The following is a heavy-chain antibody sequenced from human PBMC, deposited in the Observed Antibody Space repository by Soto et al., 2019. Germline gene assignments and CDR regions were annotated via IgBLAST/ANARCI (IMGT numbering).Heavy chain of an antibody. CDR3: ARGGISHWAYFYYMDV. Sequence: QVQLQQWGAGLLKPSETLSLTCVVSGGSLSDYFWSWIRQPPGMALEWMGELNPLGSINYNPSLKRRVTMSVDTSKNQFSLTLNPVTAADTATYYCARGGISHWAYFYYMDVWDRGTTVTVSS. V-gene: IGHV4-34*01. J-gene: IGHJ6*03. D-gene: IGHD2-21*01. CDR1: GGSLSDYF. CDR2: LNPLGSI.